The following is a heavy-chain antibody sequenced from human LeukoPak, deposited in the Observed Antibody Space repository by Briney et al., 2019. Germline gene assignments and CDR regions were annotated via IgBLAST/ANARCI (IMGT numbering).Heavy chain of an antibody. J-gene: IGHJ4*02. CDR2: IYYSGST. V-gene: IGHV4-61*01. CDR3: ARETTGTTSFDY. Sequence: PSETLSLTCTVSGGSVSSGSYYWSWIRQPPGKGLEWIGYIYYSGSTNYNPSLKSRVTISVDTSKNQFSLKLSSVTAADTAVYYCARETTGTTSFDYWGQGTLVTVSS. D-gene: IGHD1-7*01. CDR1: GGSVSSGSYY.